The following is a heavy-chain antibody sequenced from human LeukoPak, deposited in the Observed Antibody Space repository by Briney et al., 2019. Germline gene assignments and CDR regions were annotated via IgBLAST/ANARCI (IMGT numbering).Heavy chain of an antibody. J-gene: IGHJ4*02. CDR3: AKPGKYCSSTSCYTHFDY. Sequence: GGSLRLSCAASGFTFSSYSMNWVRQAPGKGLEWVSYISSSSSTIYYADSVKGRFTISRDNSKNTLYLQMNSLRAEDTAVYYCAKPGKYCSSTSCYTHFDYWGQGTLVAVSS. CDR1: GFTFSSYS. D-gene: IGHD2-2*02. V-gene: IGHV3-48*01. CDR2: ISSSSSTI.